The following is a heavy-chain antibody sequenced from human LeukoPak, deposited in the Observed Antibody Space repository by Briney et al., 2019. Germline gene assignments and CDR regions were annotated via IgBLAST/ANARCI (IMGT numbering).Heavy chain of an antibody. Sequence: PSETLSLTCTVSGGSISSHYWSWIRQPPGKGLEWIGYMFYSGSTNYNPSLKSRVTISINTSKNQFSLRLSSVTAADTAVYYCARHDPGIVGATNDGFDPWGQGTLVTVSS. CDR1: GGSISSHY. V-gene: IGHV4-59*08. D-gene: IGHD1-26*01. CDR3: ARHDPGIVGATNDGFDP. CDR2: MFYSGST. J-gene: IGHJ5*02.